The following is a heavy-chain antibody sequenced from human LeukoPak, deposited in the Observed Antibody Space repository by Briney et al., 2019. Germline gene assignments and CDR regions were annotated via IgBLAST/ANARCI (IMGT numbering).Heavy chain of an antibody. V-gene: IGHV4-34*01. CDR3: ASPRAERSTWYAVDY. CDR2: INHSGST. CDR1: GGSFSGYY. J-gene: IGHJ4*02. Sequence: SETLSLTCAVYGGSFSGYYWSWIRQPPGKWLEWIGEINHSGSTNYNPSLKSRVTMSVDTSKNQFSLKLSSVTAADTAVYYCASPRAERSTWYAVDYWGQGTLVTVSA. D-gene: IGHD6-13*01.